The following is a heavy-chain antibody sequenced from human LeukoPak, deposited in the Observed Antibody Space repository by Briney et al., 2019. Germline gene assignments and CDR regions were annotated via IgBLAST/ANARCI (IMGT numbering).Heavy chain of an antibody. J-gene: IGHJ4*02. D-gene: IGHD5-18*01. CDR1: GCTFIGYY. CDR3: ARATEGYSYAYYFDD. CDR2: INPNSGGT. V-gene: IGHV1-2*02. Sequence: ASVLDISRDCGCTFIGYYMHWVRQPPGQGREWMGWINPNSGGTNYAQKFQGRVTMTRDTSISTAYMEQSRLSYGATALYYYARATEGYSYAYYFDDWGQGTLVTVSS.